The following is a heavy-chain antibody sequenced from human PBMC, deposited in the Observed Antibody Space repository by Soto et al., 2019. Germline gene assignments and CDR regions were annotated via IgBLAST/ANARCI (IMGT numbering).Heavy chain of an antibody. D-gene: IGHD3-9*01. V-gene: IGHV3-23*01. Sequence: SGGSLRLSCAASGFTFSSYAMSWVRQAPGKGLEWVSAISGSGGSTYYADSVKGRFTISRDNSKNTLYLQMNSLRAEDTAVYYCCTPPLRYFDWDPAFSLPDAFDIWGQGTMVTVSS. CDR2: ISGSGGST. CDR1: GFTFSSYA. J-gene: IGHJ3*02. CDR3: CTPPLRYFDWDPAFSLPDAFDI.